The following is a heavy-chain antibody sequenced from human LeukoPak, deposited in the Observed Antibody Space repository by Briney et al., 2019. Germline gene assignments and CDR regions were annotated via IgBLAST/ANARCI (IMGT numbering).Heavy chain of an antibody. Sequence: AASVKVSCKASGYTFTSYYMHWVRQAPGQGLEWMGIINPSGGSTSYAQKLQGRVTMTRDTSTSTVYMELSSLTSEDTAVYYCARVGYYYDSSGYYDYWGQGTLVTVSS. CDR3: ARVGYYYDSSGYYDY. CDR1: GYTFTSYY. CDR2: INPSGGST. D-gene: IGHD3-22*01. J-gene: IGHJ4*02. V-gene: IGHV1-46*01.